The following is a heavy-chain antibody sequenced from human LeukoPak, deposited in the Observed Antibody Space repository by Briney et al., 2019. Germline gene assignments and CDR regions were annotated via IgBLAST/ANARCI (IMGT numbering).Heavy chain of an antibody. CDR3: ARDLGNYFHF. Sequence: GASVKVSCKASGYSFTSYGISWVRLAPGQGREWMGWISAHNGNTKYAQEVQGRVTMTTDTSTSTAYMEMRSLRSDDTAVYYCARDLGNYFHFWGQGTLLTVSS. V-gene: IGHV1-18*01. CDR2: ISAHNGNT. D-gene: IGHD3-10*01. J-gene: IGHJ4*02. CDR1: GYSFTSYG.